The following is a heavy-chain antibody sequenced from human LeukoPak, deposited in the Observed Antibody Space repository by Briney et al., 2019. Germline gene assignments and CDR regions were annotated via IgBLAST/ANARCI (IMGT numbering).Heavy chain of an antibody. V-gene: IGHV1-3*03. CDR1: GYTFTSYA. CDR2: INAGNGNT. J-gene: IGHJ4*02. D-gene: IGHD3-10*01. CDR3: ARGITMVRGAFDY. Sequence: ASVKVSCKASGYTFTSYAMHWVRQAPGQRLEWMGWINAGNGNTKYSQEFQGRVTMTRDTSTSTVYMELSSLRSEDTAVYYCARGITMVRGAFDYWGQGTLVTVSS.